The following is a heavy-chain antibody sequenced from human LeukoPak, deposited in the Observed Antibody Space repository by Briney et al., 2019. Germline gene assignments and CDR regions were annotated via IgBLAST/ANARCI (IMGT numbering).Heavy chain of an antibody. Sequence: GGSLRLSCAASGFTLTTYAMTWVRQAPGKGLEWVSGITAGGPTTYYADSVKGRFTFSRDNSKNTLYLQMNSLRAEDTAVYYCAKDADDYVSYFDYWGQGTLVTVSS. V-gene: IGHV3-23*01. CDR3: AKDADDYVSYFDY. J-gene: IGHJ4*02. D-gene: IGHD4-17*01. CDR1: GFTLTTYA. CDR2: ITAGGPTT.